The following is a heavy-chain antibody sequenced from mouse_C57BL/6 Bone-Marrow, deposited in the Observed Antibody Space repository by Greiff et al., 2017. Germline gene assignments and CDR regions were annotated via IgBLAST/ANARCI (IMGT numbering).Heavy chain of an antibody. Sequence: QVQLQQPGAELVKPGASVKLSCKASGYTFTSYWMQWVKQRPGQGLEWIGEIDPSDSYTNYNQKFKGKATLTVDTSSSTAYMQLRSLTSEDYAVYYCARLFYWGQGTTLTVSS. CDR1: GYTFTSYW. J-gene: IGHJ2*01. CDR2: IDPSDSYT. V-gene: IGHV1-50*01. CDR3: ARLFY.